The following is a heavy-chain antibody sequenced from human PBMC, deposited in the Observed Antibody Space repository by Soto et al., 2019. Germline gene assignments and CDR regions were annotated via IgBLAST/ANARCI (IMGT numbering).Heavy chain of an antibody. Sequence: SETLSLTCSVSGGSISSSDYYWGWIRQPPGKGLEWIGSIHYSGTTYYNPSLKSRVTISVDTSKNQFSLKLTSVTAADTAVYYCARAYSSLTGYWFDPWGQGTQVTVSS. V-gene: IGHV4-39*01. D-gene: IGHD6-13*01. CDR1: GGSISSSDYY. J-gene: IGHJ5*02. CDR3: ARAYSSLTGYWFDP. CDR2: IHYSGTT.